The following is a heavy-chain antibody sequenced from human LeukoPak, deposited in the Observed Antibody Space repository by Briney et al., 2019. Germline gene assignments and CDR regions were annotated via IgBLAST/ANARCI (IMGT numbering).Heavy chain of an antibody. V-gene: IGHV3-30*04. Sequence: GRSLRLSCAASGFTFSSYAMHWVRQAPGKGLEWVAVISYDGSNKYYADSVKGRFTISRDNSKNTLYLQMNSLRAEDTAVYYCARGVDSSGLFDYWGQETLVTVSS. CDR3: ARGVDSSGLFDY. CDR2: ISYDGSNK. CDR1: GFTFSSYA. D-gene: IGHD3-22*01. J-gene: IGHJ4*02.